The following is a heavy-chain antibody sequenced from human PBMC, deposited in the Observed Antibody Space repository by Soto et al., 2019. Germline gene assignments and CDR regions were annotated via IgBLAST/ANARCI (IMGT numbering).Heavy chain of an antibody. CDR2: INTYNGNV. Sequence: ASVKVSCKASGYPFTTYGINWVRQAPGQGLEWMGWINTYNGNVNYGQSFQGRFTMTTDTSTTTVDMELRGLTSDDTAVYYCARSSNVKLFDSWGQGTLVTVSS. CDR1: GYPFTTYG. J-gene: IGHJ4*02. D-gene: IGHD6-6*01. V-gene: IGHV1-18*01. CDR3: ARSSNVKLFDS.